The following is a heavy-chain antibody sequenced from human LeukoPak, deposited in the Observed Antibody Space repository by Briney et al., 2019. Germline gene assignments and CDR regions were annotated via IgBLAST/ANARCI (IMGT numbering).Heavy chain of an antibody. CDR1: GGSFSGYY. D-gene: IGHD3-22*01. CDR3: ARDETSYYYDSSGYYRY. V-gene: IGHV4-34*01. J-gene: IGHJ4*02. Sequence: SEALSLTCAVYGGSFSGYYWSWIRQPPGKGLEWRGEINHSGSTNYNPSLKSRVTISVDTSKNKFSLKLSSVTAADTAVYYCARDETSYYYDSSGYYRYWGQGTLVTVSS. CDR2: INHSGST.